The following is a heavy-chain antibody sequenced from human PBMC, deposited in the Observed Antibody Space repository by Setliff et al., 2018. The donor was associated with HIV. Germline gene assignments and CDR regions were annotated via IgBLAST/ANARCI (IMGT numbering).Heavy chain of an antibody. Sequence: ASVKVSCKTSGDKFGSFDINWVRQASGQGLEWVGWVYASTGHTAYARKFQGRVIMTRDTSISTAYMELSSLTSADTAVYYCASGKGVRGVIITGGLDVWGKGTTVTVSS. V-gene: IGHV1-8*01. CDR3: ASGKGVRGVIITGGLDV. D-gene: IGHD3-10*01. CDR1: GDKFGSFD. J-gene: IGHJ6*04. CDR2: VYASTGHT.